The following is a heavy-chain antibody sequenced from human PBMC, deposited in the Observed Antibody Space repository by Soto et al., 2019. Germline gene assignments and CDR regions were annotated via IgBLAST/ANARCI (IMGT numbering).Heavy chain of an antibody. Sequence: ASVKVSCKVSGYTLTALSMHWVRQAPGKGLEWMGGFDPEDGETIYAQKFQGRVTMTEDTSTDTAYMELSSLRSEDTAVYYCATDRCSGGSCYSPLYGMDVWGQGTMVTVSS. D-gene: IGHD2-15*01. CDR2: FDPEDGET. CDR1: GYTLTALS. CDR3: ATDRCSGGSCYSPLYGMDV. J-gene: IGHJ6*02. V-gene: IGHV1-24*01.